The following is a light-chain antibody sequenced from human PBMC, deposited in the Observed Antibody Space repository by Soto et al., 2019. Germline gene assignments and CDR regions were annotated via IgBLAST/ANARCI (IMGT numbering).Light chain of an antibody. CDR3: QQSHGIPYT. V-gene: IGKV1-39*01. J-gene: IGKJ2*01. CDR2: AAS. CDR1: QTISTY. Sequence: DIQMTQSPSSLSASVGDRVTITCRASQTISTYLNWYQQEPGKAPKLLIYAASSLQSGVPSRFSGSGSETDFTLTTSSLQPEDFAAYYCQQSHGIPYTFGQGTKLEIK.